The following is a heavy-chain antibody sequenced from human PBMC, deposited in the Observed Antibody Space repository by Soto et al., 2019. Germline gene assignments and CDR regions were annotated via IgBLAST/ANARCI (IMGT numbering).Heavy chain of an antibody. CDR3: ASPTKVAGTWSGAFDI. CDR2: INPSGGST. D-gene: IGHD2-15*01. J-gene: IGHJ3*02. V-gene: IGHV1-46*01. CDR1: GYTFTSYY. Sequence: GASVKVSCKASGYTFTSYYMHWVRQAPGQGLEWMGIINPSGGSTSYAQKFQGRVTMTRDTSTSTVYMELSSLRSEDTAVYYCASPTKVAGTWSGAFDIWGQGTMVSVSS.